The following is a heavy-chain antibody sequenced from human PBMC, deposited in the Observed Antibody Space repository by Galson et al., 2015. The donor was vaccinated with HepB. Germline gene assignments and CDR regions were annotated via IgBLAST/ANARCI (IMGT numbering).Heavy chain of an antibody. CDR3: ARFWSGFDS. CDR2: VYGSGSS. CDR1: GGSMTNYR. Sequence: LTCTVSGGSMTNYRWTWVRQPPGKGLEWIGYVYGSGSSHYNPSLMSRLTISVDTSKSQFSLKLNSVTAADTAVYYCARFWSGFDSWGQGMLVTVSS. J-gene: IGHJ4*02. D-gene: IGHD3-3*01. V-gene: IGHV4-59*01.